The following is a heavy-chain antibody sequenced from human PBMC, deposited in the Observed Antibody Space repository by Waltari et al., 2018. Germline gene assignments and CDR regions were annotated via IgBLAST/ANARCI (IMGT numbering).Heavy chain of an antibody. V-gene: IGHV4-30-4*08. J-gene: IGHJ4*02. Sequence: QVQLQESGPGLVKPSQTLSLTCTVSGGSISSDDYCWNWSRQPPGKGLEWIGYIFYSGSTYYNPSLKSRVTISVDTSKTQFSLKLSSVTAADTAVYYCARDSVVAGGGFDYWGQGTLVTVSS. D-gene: IGHD2-15*01. CDR2: IFYSGST. CDR3: ARDSVVAGGGFDY. CDR1: GGSISSDDYC.